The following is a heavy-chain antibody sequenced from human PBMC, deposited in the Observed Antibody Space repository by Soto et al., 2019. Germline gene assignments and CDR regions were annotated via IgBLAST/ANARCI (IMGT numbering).Heavy chain of an antibody. V-gene: IGHV5-51*01. D-gene: IGHD3-3*01. CDR2: IYPGDSDT. CDR1: GYSFTSYW. Sequence: GESLKISCKGSGYSFTSYWIGWVRQMPGKGLEWMRIIYPGDSDTRYSPSFQGQVTISADKSISTAYLQMDSLRDEDAAVYYCARIKLVEWFFIKVAVYDMDVWGQGTPVTVSS. J-gene: IGHJ6*02. CDR3: ARIKLVEWFFIKVAVYDMDV.